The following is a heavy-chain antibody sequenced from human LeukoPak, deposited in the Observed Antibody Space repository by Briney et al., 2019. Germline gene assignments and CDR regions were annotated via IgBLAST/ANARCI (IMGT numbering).Heavy chain of an antibody. CDR1: GYTFTGYY. Sequence: ASVKVSCKASGYTFTGYYMHWVRQAPGQGLEWMGWINPNSGGTNYAQKFQGRVTMTRDTSISTAYMELSRLRSDDTAVYYCAGGGGGAARNYFDYWSQGTLVTVSS. CDR3: AGGGGGAARNYFDY. J-gene: IGHJ4*02. V-gene: IGHV1-2*02. CDR2: INPNSGGT. D-gene: IGHD3-16*01.